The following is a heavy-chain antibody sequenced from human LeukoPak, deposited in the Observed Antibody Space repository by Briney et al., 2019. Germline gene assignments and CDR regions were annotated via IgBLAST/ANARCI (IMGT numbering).Heavy chain of an antibody. CDR1: GFTFSSYG. Sequence: PGGSLRLSCAASGFTFSSYGMHWVRQAPGKGLEWVAVISYNGSNKYYADSVKGRFTISRDNSKNTLYLQMNSLRAEDTAVYYCAKDLGTYYYYYGMDVWGQGTTVTVSS. CDR2: ISYNGSNK. D-gene: IGHD7-27*01. J-gene: IGHJ6*02. CDR3: AKDLGTYYYYYGMDV. V-gene: IGHV3-30*18.